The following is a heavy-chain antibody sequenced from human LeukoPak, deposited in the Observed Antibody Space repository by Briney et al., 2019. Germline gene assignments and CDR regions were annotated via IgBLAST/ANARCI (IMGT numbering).Heavy chain of an antibody. V-gene: IGHV4-39*01. J-gene: IGHJ6*03. CDR1: GGSITSSNYY. Sequence: SETLSLTCTVSGGSITSSNYYWAWIRQPPGKRLEWIGSIYYSGSTDYSPSLKSRVIISVDTSKNQFSLKLSSVTAADTAVYYCAMPNYYYYYMDVWGKGTMVTISS. CDR3: AMPNYYYYYMDV. CDR2: IYYSGST.